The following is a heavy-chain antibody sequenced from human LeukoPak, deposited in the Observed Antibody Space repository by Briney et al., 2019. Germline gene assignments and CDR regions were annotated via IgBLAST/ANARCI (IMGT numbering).Heavy chain of an antibody. J-gene: IGHJ4*02. V-gene: IGHV3-23*01. CDR3: SRFNSGW. CDR2: ISGDGLST. CDR1: GLPFGSYA. Sequence: PGGSLRLSCEVSGLPFGSYAMSWVRQGPGKGLEWVSAISGDGLSTFYADSVKGLFSISRDNPKNTLYLQMNTLRAEDSAVYYCSRFNSGWWGQGTLVTVSS. D-gene: IGHD5-12*01.